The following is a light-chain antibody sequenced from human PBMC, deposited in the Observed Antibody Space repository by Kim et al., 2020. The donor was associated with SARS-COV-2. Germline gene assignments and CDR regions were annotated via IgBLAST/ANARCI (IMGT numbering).Light chain of an antibody. CDR2: DAS. J-gene: IGKJ5*01. CDR3: QQFNSYPIT. V-gene: IGKV1-13*02. Sequence: AGGERVTITCRASQGISSALAWYQQKPGKAPKLLIYDASSLESGVPSRFSGSGSGTDFTLTISSLQPEDFATYYCQQFNSYPITFGQGTRLEIK. CDR1: QGISSA.